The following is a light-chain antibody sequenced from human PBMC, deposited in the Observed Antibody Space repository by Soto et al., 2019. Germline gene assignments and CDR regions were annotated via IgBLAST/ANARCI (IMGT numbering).Light chain of an antibody. CDR3: MQGTHWPIT. J-gene: IGKJ5*01. V-gene: IGKV1-9*01. CDR2: EES. Sequence: DIHLTQSPSSLSASVGDRVTITCRASQAITNNLAWYQQKPGNPPRLLIYEESTLHSGVPARFSGSGSGTDFALKISRVEAEDVGVYYCMQGTHWPITFGQGTRLEIK. CDR1: QAITNN.